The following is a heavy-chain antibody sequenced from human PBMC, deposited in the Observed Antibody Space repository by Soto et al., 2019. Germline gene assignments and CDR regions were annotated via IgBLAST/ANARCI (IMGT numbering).Heavy chain of an antibody. V-gene: IGHV4-38-2*01. J-gene: IGHJ5*01. CDR3: ARRTNTAGGWFDS. Sequence: SETLSLTCSVSGDSFSSGYFWALIRQPPGKGLEWIGSIYHSGTTYYNPSFNSRVTISVDTSKNQFSLKLSSVTAADSALYYCARRTNTAGGWFDSWGQGALVTVSS. CDR1: GDSFSSGYF. D-gene: IGHD6-13*01. CDR2: IYHSGTT.